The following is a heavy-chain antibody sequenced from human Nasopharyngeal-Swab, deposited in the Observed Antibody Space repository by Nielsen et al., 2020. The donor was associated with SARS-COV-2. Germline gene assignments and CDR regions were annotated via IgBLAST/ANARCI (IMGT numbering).Heavy chain of an antibody. V-gene: IGHV4-34*01. CDR2: INHSGST. Sequence: WIRQPPGKGLEWIGEINHSGSTNYNPSLKSRVTISVDTSKNQFSLKLSPVTAADTAVYYCARGRGGWLGVNWFDPWGQGTLATVSS. D-gene: IGHD3-10*01. J-gene: IGHJ5*02. CDR3: ARGRGGWLGVNWFDP.